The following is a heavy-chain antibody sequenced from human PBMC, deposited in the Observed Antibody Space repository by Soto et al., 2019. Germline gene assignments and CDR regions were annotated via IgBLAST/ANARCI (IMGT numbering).Heavy chain of an antibody. CDR3: ARAGRTGTTSDWFDP. J-gene: IGHJ5*02. V-gene: IGHV3-21*01. CDR2: ISSSSSYI. Sequence: LRLSCAASGFTFSSYSMNWVRQAPGKGLEWVSSISSSSSYIYYADSVKGRFTISRDNARNSLYLQMNSLRAEDTAVYYCARAGRTGTTSDWFDPWGQGTLVTVSS. D-gene: IGHD1-7*01. CDR1: GFTFSSYS.